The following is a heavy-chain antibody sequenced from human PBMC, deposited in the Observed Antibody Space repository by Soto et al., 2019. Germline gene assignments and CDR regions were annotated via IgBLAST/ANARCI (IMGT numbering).Heavy chain of an antibody. CDR1: GETVDSICYY. D-gene: IGHD2-21*02. V-gene: IGHV4-39*01. CDR2: IYYSGRT. Sequence: ETLCLTCVVSGETVDSICYYMIRIRKPPGKGLEWIESIYYSGRTYYNPSLKSRVPISIDTSKHQFSLKLSSVPATDTAVYYCAKQGTAVVTHAYFYKRGQAASVPVAS. J-gene: IGHJ4*02. CDR3: AKQGTAVVTHAYFYK.